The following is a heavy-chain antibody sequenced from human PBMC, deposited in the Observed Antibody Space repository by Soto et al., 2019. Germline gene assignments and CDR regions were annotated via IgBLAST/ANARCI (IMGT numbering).Heavy chain of an antibody. CDR2: ISAHSGNT. Sequence: QVHLVQSGAEVKKPGASVKVSCKGSGYAFTTYGITWVRQAPGQGLEWMGWISAHSGNTKYAQKLQGRVTVTRDTSTSTAYMELRSLRSDDTAVYYGARGRYGDYWGQGALVTVSS. D-gene: IGHD1-1*01. CDR1: GYAFTTYG. V-gene: IGHV1-18*01. CDR3: ARGRYGDY. J-gene: IGHJ4*02.